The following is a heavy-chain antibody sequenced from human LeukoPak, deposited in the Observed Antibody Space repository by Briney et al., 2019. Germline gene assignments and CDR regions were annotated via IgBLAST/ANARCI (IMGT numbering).Heavy chain of an antibody. J-gene: IGHJ4*02. V-gene: IGHV4-34*01. Sequence: SETLSLTCAVYGGSFSGYYWSWIRQPPGKGLEWIGEINHSGSTNYNPSLQSRVTISVDTSKNQFSLKLSSVTAADTAVYYCARRGYYDSSGYFDYWGQGTLVTVSS. D-gene: IGHD3-22*01. CDR1: GGSFSGYY. CDR3: ARRGYYDSSGYFDY. CDR2: INHSGST.